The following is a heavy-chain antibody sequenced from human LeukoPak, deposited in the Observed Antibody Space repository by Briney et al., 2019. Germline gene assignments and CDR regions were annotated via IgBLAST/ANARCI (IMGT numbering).Heavy chain of an antibody. D-gene: IGHD3-22*01. J-gene: IGHJ3*02. CDR1: GGSISTYY. CDR3: ARVRRTYYYDSSGPRGAFDI. Sequence: SETLSLTCTVSGGSISTYYWSWIRQPAGKGLEWIGRIYSSGSTNYNPSLKSRVTMSVDTSKNQFSLKLSSVTAADTAVYYCARVRRTYYYDSSGPRGAFDIWGQGTMVTVSS. V-gene: IGHV4-4*07. CDR2: IYSSGST.